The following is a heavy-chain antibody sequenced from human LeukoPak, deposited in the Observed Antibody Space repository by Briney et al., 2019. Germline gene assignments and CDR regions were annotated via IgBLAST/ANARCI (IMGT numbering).Heavy chain of an antibody. Sequence: SETLSLTCTVSGASVSSYYWSWIRQPPGKGLEWIGYIYYSGSTNYNPSLKSRVTISVDTSKNQFSLRLSSVTAADTAVYYCARHRYYYDSSGYYYQPWGQGTLVTVSS. J-gene: IGHJ5*02. CDR1: GASVSSYY. CDR2: IYYSGST. CDR3: ARHRYYYDSSGYYYQP. D-gene: IGHD3-22*01. V-gene: IGHV4-59*02.